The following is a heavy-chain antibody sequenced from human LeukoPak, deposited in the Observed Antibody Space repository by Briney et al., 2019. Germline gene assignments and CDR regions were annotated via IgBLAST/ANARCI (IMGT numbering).Heavy chain of an antibody. CDR2: ISGSGGST. CDR1: GFPFSSYA. CDR3: AKSDLNYGGNPDY. D-gene: IGHD4-23*01. J-gene: IGHJ4*02. V-gene: IGHV3-23*01. Sequence: PGGSLRLSCAASGFPFSSYAMSWVRQAPGKGLEWVSTISGSGGSTYYADSVRGRFTISRDNSKNTLYLQMNSLRAEDTAVYYCAKSDLNYGGNPDYWGQGTLVTVSS.